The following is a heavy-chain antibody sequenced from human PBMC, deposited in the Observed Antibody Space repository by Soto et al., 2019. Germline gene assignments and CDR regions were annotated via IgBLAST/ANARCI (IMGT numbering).Heavy chain of an antibody. CDR2: ILVGGST. D-gene: IGHD2-8*02. J-gene: IGHJ3*02. CDR1: GFTCSSYD. CDR3: AKATGTGGGAFDI. Sequence: PGGSLRLSCAASGFTCSSYDMSWVRQAPGKGLEWVSTILVGGSTHYPDSVKGRFTISRDNSKNTVFLQMNSLTAGDTAVYYCAKATGTGGGAFDICGQGTMVTVSS. V-gene: IGHV3-23*01.